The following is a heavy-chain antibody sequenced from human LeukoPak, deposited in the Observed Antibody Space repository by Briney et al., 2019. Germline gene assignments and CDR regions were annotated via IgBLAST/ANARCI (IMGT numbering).Heavy chain of an antibody. V-gene: IGHV3-21*01. J-gene: IGHJ6*02. D-gene: IGHD2-15*01. CDR3: ASRYCSGGSCYSEDYYYYGMDV. CDR1: GFTFSSYS. Sequence: GGSLRLSCAASGFTFSSYSMTWVRQAPGKGLEWVSSISSSSSYIYYADSVKGRFTISRDNSKNTLYLQMNSLRAEDTAVYYCASRYCSGGSCYSEDYYYYGMDVWGQGTTVTVSS. CDR2: ISSSSSYI.